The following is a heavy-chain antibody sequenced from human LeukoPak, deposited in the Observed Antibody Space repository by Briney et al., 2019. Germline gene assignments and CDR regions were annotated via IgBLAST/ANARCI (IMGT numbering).Heavy chain of an antibody. D-gene: IGHD4-17*01. V-gene: IGHV3-21*01. Sequence: GGSLRLSCAASGFTFSSYSMNWVRQAPGKGLEWVSSISSSSSYIYYADSVKGRFTISRDNAKNSLHLQMNSLRAEDTAVYYCARVPLTTVTTDFDYWGQGTLVTVSS. J-gene: IGHJ4*02. CDR2: ISSSSSYI. CDR1: GFTFSSYS. CDR3: ARVPLTTVTTDFDY.